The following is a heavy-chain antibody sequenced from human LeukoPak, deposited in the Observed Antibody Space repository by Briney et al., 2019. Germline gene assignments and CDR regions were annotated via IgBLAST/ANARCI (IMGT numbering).Heavy chain of an antibody. Sequence: ASVKVSFKASGYTFTSYGISWVRQAPGQGLEWMGWISAYNGNTNYAQKLQGRVTMTTDTSTSTAYMELRSLRSDDTAVYYCARVADVLRYFDWLGLKAYYYGMDVWGQGTTVTVSS. CDR2: ISAYNGNT. CDR1: GYTFTSYG. J-gene: IGHJ6*02. V-gene: IGHV1-18*01. CDR3: ARVADVLRYFDWLGLKAYYYGMDV. D-gene: IGHD3-9*01.